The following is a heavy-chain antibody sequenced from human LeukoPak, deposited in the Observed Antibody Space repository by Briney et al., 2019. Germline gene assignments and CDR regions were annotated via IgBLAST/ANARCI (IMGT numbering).Heavy chain of an antibody. CDR2: INPNNGDT. CDR1: GYTFTGYY. V-gene: IGHV1-2*02. CDR3: ANLVVAGLTIDY. D-gene: IGHD6-19*01. Sequence: ASVKVSCKASGYTFTGYYMHWVRQAPGQGLEWMGWINPNNGDTNYAQKFQSRVTMTRDTSISTAYMELSRLRSDDTAVYYCANLVVAGLTIDYWGQGTLLTVSS. J-gene: IGHJ4*02.